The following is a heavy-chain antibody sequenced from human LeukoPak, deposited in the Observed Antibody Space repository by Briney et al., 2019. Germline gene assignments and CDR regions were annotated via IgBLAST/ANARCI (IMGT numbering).Heavy chain of an antibody. D-gene: IGHD4-17*01. Sequence: GSLRLSCAASGLTGSHNYVSWVRQAPGKGLEWVSAIHTSGDTCYADSVKGRFTISRDTSKNTLYLQINSLRVEDTAVYYCIVFGDSNRWGQGTLVTVSS. CDR3: IVFGDSNR. CDR1: GLTGSHNY. V-gene: IGHV3-53*01. CDR2: IHTSGDT. J-gene: IGHJ5*02.